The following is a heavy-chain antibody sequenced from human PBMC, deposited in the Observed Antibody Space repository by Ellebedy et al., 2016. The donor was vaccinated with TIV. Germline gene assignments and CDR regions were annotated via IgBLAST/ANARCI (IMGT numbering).Heavy chain of an antibody. D-gene: IGHD5-18*01. CDR2: ISFNGRTI. CDR3: AKESHNEGYGAFFDS. CDR1: GFIFSGYG. J-gene: IGHJ4*02. Sequence: GGSLRLXCTASGFIFSGYGMHWVRQAPGKGLEWVAVISFNGRTIYSADSVKGRFSISRDNSKNTLDLHMNSLRPEDTAVYYCAKESHNEGYGAFFDSWGQGTLVTVS. V-gene: IGHV3-30*18.